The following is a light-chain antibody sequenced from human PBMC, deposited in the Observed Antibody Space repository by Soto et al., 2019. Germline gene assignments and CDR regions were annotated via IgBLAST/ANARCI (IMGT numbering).Light chain of an antibody. J-gene: IGLJ1*01. CDR1: SSDIGGYNY. CDR2: EVS. Sequence: QSVLTQPASVSGSPGQSIAISCTGTSSDIGGYNYVSWYQQHPGKAPKLMIYEVSNRPSGVSNRFSGSKSGNTASLTISGLQAEDEADYYCGSYTSSSTYVFGTGTKVT. CDR3: GSYTSSSTYV. V-gene: IGLV2-14*01.